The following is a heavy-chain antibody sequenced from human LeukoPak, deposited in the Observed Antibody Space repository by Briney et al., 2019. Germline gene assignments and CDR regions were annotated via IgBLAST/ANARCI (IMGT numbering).Heavy chain of an antibody. J-gene: IGHJ4*02. CDR1: GFTFSIYA. D-gene: IGHD2-15*01. V-gene: IGHV3-23*01. CDR3: AKINDIVVVVAATCYFDY. Sequence: GGSLRLSCAASGFTFSIYAMSWVRQAPGKGLEWVSAISGSGGSTYYADSVKGRFTISRDNSKNTLYLQMNSLRAEDTAVYYCAKINDIVVVVAATCYFDYWGQGTLVTVSS. CDR2: ISGSGGST.